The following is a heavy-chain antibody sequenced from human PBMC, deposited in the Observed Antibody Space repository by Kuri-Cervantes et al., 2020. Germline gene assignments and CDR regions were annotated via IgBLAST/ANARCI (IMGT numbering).Heavy chain of an antibody. V-gene: IGHV3-74*01. D-gene: IGHD2-21*01. CDR2: INNDGSST. CDR1: GFTFSSYA. J-gene: IGHJ4*02. Sequence: GESLKISCAASGFTFSSYAMSWVRQAPGKGLVWVSRINNDGSSTSYADSVKGRFTISRDNAKNTLYLQMNSLRAEDTAVYYCARVVVGTAADQFDYWGQGTLVTVSS. CDR3: ARVVVGTAADQFDY.